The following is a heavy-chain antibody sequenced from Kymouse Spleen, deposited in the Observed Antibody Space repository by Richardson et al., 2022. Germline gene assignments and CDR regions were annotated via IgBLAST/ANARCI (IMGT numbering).Heavy chain of an antibody. D-gene: IGHD3-10*01. CDR1: GGSFSGYY. Sequence: QVQLQQWGAGLLKPSETLSLTCAVYGGSFSGYYWSWIRQPPGKGLEWIGEINHSGSTNYNPSLKSRVTISVDTSKNQFSLKLSSVTAADTAVYYCARGLGSGPSLFDYWGQGTLVTVSS. CDR2: INHSGST. V-gene: IGHV4-34*01. CDR3: ARGLGSGPSLFDY. J-gene: IGHJ4*02.